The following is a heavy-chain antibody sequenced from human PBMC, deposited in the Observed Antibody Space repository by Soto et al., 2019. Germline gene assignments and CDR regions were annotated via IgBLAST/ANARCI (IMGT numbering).Heavy chain of an antibody. V-gene: IGHV4-39*01. Sequence: PSETLSLTCTVSGDTISSKNYYWDWIRQPPGKGLEWIGSIYDSGGTYYNPSLKSRVTIHVETPKKQISLKVKSVTAADAALYYCARRSHRSGSGSFIEKWGQGTLVTVSS. CDR2: IYDSGGT. D-gene: IGHD3-10*01. J-gene: IGHJ4*02. CDR3: ARRSHRSGSGSFIEK. CDR1: GDTISSKNYY.